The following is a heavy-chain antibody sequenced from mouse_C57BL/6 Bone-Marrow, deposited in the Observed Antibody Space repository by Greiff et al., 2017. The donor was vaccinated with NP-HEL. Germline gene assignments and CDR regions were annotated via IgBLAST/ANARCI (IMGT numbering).Heavy chain of an antibody. J-gene: IGHJ4*01. CDR2: ISNGGGST. CDR3: ARDGGSGRDMDY. CDR1: GFTFSDYY. Sequence: EVKLVESGGGLVQPGGSLKLSCAASGFTFSDYYMYWVRQTPEKRLEWVAYISNGGGSTYYPDTVKGRFTISRDNAKNTLYMQLSRLTSEDTAMYYCARDGGSGRDMDYWGQGTSVTVSS. D-gene: IGHD1-3*01. V-gene: IGHV5-12*01.